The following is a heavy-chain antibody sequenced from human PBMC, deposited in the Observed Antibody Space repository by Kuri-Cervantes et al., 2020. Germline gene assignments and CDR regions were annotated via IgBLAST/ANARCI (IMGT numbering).Heavy chain of an antibody. Sequence: ASVKVSCKASGYTFTSYDIIRVRQATGQGLEWMGWMKPTSASSGYAQKFQGRVTMTRDTSISTAYMELSSLRSEDTAVYYCARGAYDPTYYYYMDVWGKGTTVTVSS. V-gene: IGHV1-8*01. D-gene: IGHD5-12*01. CDR3: ARGAYDPTYYYYMDV. CDR1: GYTFTSYD. CDR2: MKPTSASS. J-gene: IGHJ6*03.